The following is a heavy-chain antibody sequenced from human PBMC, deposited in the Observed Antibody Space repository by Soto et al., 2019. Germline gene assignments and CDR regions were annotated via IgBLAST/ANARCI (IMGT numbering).Heavy chain of an antibody. CDR1: GFTFSSYA. Sequence: EVQLLESGGGLVQPGGSLRLSCAASGFTFSSYATSWVRQAPGKGLEWVSAISGSGGSTYYADSVKGRFTISRDNSKNTLYLQMNSLRAEDTAVYYCAKDGDIVVVVAATRGYDYWGQGTLVTVSS. D-gene: IGHD2-15*01. V-gene: IGHV3-23*01. J-gene: IGHJ4*02. CDR3: AKDGDIVVVVAATRGYDY. CDR2: ISGSGGST.